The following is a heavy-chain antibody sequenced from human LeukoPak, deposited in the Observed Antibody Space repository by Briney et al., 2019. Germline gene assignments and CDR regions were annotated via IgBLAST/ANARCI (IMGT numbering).Heavy chain of an antibody. CDR3: ARARVLRYFDWLAYYGMDV. J-gene: IGHJ6*04. CDR1: GGSVSSGSYY. V-gene: IGHV4-61*01. D-gene: IGHD3-9*01. CDR2: MYYSGST. Sequence: PSETLSLTCTVSGGSVSSGSYYWSWIRQPPGKGLEWIGYMYYSGSTNYNPSLKSRVTISVDTSKNQFSLKLSSVTAADTAVYYCARARVLRYFDWLAYYGMDVWGKGTTVTVSS.